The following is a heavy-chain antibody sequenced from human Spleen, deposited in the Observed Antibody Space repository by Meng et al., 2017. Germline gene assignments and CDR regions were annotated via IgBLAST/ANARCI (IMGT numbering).Heavy chain of an antibody. CDR2: IYYSGST. Sequence: GSLRLSCTVSGASVRSGNYYWSWIRQPPGKGLEWVAYIYYSGSTNKNPSLKSRVTISVDTSKNQFSLKLSSVTAADTAVNYCARDRGRDPQRYWYFDLWGRGTLVTVSS. CDR1: GASVRSGNYY. J-gene: IGHJ2*01. D-gene: IGHD1-26*01. CDR3: ARDRGRDPQRYWYFDL. V-gene: IGHV4-61*01.